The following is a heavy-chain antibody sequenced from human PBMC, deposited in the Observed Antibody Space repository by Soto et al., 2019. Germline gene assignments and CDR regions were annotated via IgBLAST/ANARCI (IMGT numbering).Heavy chain of an antibody. CDR3: ARDMIPSAAGTGNWFDP. J-gene: IGHJ5*02. Sequence: QVQLVQSGAEVKKPGSSVKVSCKASGGTFSSYTISWVRQAPGQGLEWMGRIIPILGIANYAQKFQGRVTITADKSTGTAYRELSSLRSEDTAVYYCARDMIPSAAGTGNWFDPWGQGTLVTVSS. D-gene: IGHD6-13*01. V-gene: IGHV1-69*08. CDR2: IIPILGIA. CDR1: GGTFSSYT.